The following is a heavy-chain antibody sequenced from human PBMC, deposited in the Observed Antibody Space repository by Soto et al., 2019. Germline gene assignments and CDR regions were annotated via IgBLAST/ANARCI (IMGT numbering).Heavy chain of an antibody. Sequence: KPSETLSLTCAVYGGSFSGYYWSWIRQPPGKGLEWIGEINHSGSTNYNPSLKSRVTISVDTSKNQFSLKLSSVTAADTAVYYCARGIVVVPAAIPYFDYWGQGTLVTVSS. D-gene: IGHD2-2*01. V-gene: IGHV4-34*01. J-gene: IGHJ4*02. CDR1: GGSFSGYY. CDR3: ARGIVVVPAAIPYFDY. CDR2: INHSGST.